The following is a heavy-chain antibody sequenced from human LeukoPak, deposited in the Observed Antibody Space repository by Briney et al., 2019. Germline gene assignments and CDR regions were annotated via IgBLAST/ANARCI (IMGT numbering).Heavy chain of an antibody. V-gene: IGHV3-7*03. D-gene: IGHD6-19*01. CDR2: IKQDGSEK. CDR1: GFTFSSYW. Sequence: GGSLRLSCAASGFTFSSYWMSWVRQAPGKGLEWVANIKQDGSEKYYVDSVKGRFTISRDNAKNSLYLQMNSLRAEDTAVYYCAKDRGIAVAGSFDYWGQGTLVTVSS. J-gene: IGHJ4*02. CDR3: AKDRGIAVAGSFDY.